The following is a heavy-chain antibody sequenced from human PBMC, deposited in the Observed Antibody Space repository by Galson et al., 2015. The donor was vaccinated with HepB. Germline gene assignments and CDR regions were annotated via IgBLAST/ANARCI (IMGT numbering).Heavy chain of an antibody. D-gene: IGHD2-15*01. J-gene: IGHJ4*02. CDR1: GYTFTSYY. CDR3: ARGVSSVVVVAASFDY. CDR2: INPSGGST. Sequence: SVKVSCRATGYTFTSYYMHWVRQAPGQGLEWMGIINPSGGSTSYAQKFQGRVTMTRDTSTSTVYMELSSLRSEDTAVYYCARGVSSVVVVAASFDYWGQGTLVTVSS. V-gene: IGHV1-46*03.